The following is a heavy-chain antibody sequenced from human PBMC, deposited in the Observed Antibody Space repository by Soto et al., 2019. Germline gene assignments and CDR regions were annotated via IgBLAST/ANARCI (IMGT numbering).Heavy chain of an antibody. CDR2: MYHSGST. J-gene: IGHJ4*02. CDR1: GVSIVRRCSA. CDR3: ARVPDY. V-gene: IGHV4-30-2*01. D-gene: IGHD2-2*01. Sequence: SRNLSHTCAVPGVSIVRRCSARRWYRHPAGRGLEWIGYMYHSGSTYYNPSLKSRVTILIDRSKNQFSLKLSSVTAADTAVYYCARVPDYWGQGILVTVS.